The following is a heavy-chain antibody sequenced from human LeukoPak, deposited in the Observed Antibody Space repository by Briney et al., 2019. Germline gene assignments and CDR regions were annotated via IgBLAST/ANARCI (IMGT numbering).Heavy chain of an antibody. D-gene: IGHD4-23*01. Sequence: ASVKVSCKASGHTFTGYYMHWVRQAPGQGLEWMGWINPNSGGTNYAQKFQGRVTMTRDTSISTAYMELSRLRSDDTAVYYCAIDYGGSSFAFDIWGQGTMVTVSS. CDR2: INPNSGGT. CDR1: GHTFTGYY. V-gene: IGHV1-2*02. J-gene: IGHJ3*02. CDR3: AIDYGGSSFAFDI.